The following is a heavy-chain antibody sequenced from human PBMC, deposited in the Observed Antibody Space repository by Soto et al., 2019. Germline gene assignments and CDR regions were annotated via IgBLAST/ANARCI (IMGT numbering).Heavy chain of an antibody. V-gene: IGHV4-59*01. Sequence: QVQLQESGPGLVKPSETLSLTCTVSGGSISSYYWSWIRQPPGKGLEWIGYIYYSGSTNYNPSLQSRVTKSVDTSKNQFSLKLSSVTAADTAVYYCARAVAVASWFDPWGQGTLVTVSS. CDR2: IYYSGST. J-gene: IGHJ5*02. D-gene: IGHD6-19*01. CDR1: GGSISSYY. CDR3: ARAVAVASWFDP.